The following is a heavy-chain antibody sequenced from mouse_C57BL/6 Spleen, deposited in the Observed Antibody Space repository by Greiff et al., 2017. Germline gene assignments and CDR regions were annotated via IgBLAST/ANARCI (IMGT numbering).Heavy chain of an antibody. D-gene: IGHD2-4*01. Sequence: EVKLVESGGGLVKPGGSLKLSCAASGFTFSSYAMSWVRQTPEKRLEWVATISDGGSYTYYPDNVKGRFTISRDNAKHNLYLQMSHLKSEDTAMYYCAREGCYYDYDYYAMDYWGQGTSVTVSS. CDR3: AREGCYYDYDYYAMDY. J-gene: IGHJ4*01. CDR1: GFTFSSYA. V-gene: IGHV5-4*01. CDR2: ISDGGSYT.